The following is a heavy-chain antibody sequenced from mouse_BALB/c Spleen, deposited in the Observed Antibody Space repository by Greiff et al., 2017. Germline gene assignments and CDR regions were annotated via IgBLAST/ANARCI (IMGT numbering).Heavy chain of an antibody. Sequence: VQLKESGGDLVKPGGSLKLSCAASGFTFSSYGMSWVRQTPDKRLEWVATISSGGSYTYYPDSVKGRFTISRDNAKNTLYLQMSSLKSEDTAMYYCARPGSRGDAMDYWGQGTSVTVSS. V-gene: IGHV5-6*01. J-gene: IGHJ4*01. CDR2: ISSGGSYT. CDR3: ARPGSRGDAMDY. D-gene: IGHD1-1*01. CDR1: GFTFSSYG.